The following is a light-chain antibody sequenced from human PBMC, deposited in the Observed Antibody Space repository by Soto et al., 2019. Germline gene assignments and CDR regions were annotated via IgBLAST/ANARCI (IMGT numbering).Light chain of an antibody. J-gene: IGKJ1*01. V-gene: IGKV3-11*01. CDR3: HQRQSGPRT. CDR1: QSLNTR. Sequence: EIVLTQSPATLSASPGERATLSCRASQSLNTRLAWYQHKPGQAPRLLVYQTSNRAAGVPPSFSARGSETDVSLTISDVEAEDVAVDYCHQRQSGPRTFGQGTKVEIK. CDR2: QTS.